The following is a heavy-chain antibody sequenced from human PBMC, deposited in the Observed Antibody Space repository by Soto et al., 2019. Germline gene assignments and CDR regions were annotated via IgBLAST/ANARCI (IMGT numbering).Heavy chain of an antibody. Sequence: SETLSLTRTVSGGSISSYYWSWIRQPPRKGLEWIGYIYYSGSTNYNPSLKSRVTISVDTSKNQFSLKLSFVTAADTAVYYCARLTQYYYGSGSYYHIDYWGQGTLVTVSS. CDR1: GGSISSYY. V-gene: IGHV4-59*08. CDR3: ARLTQYYYGSGSYYHIDY. CDR2: IYYSGST. J-gene: IGHJ4*02. D-gene: IGHD3-10*01.